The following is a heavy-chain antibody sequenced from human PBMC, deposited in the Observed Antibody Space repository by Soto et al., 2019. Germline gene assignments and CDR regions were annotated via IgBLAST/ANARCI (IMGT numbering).Heavy chain of an antibody. Sequence: GASVKVSCKASGYTFTSYDINWVRQATGQGLEWMGWMNPNSVNTGYAQKFQGRVTMTTNTSISTAYMELRSLRSDDTAVYYCARVFIVVVPAAIPQDYYGMDVWGQGTTVTVSS. D-gene: IGHD2-2*01. CDR3: ARVFIVVVPAAIPQDYYGMDV. V-gene: IGHV1-8*01. CDR2: MNPNSVNT. J-gene: IGHJ6*02. CDR1: GYTFTSYD.